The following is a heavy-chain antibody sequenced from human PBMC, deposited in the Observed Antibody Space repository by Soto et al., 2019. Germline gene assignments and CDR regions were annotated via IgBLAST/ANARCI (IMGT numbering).Heavy chain of an antibody. D-gene: IGHD3-10*01. CDR3: ARHRNMVFDY. V-gene: IGHV4-39*01. CDR1: GGSISSSSYY. Sequence: SETLSLTCTVSGGSISSSSYYWGWFRQPPGKGLEWIGSIYYSGSTYYNPSLKSRVTISVDTSKNQFSLKLSSVTAADTAVYYCARHRNMVFDYWGQGTLVTVSS. CDR2: IYYSGST. J-gene: IGHJ4*02.